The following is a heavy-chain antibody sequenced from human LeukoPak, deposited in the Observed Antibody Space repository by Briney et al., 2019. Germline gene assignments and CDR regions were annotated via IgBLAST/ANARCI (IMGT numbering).Heavy chain of an antibody. V-gene: IGHV4-39*07. J-gene: IGHJ6*03. D-gene: IGHD3-10*01. CDR1: GGSISGSSYY. Sequence: NPSETLSLTCTVSGGSISGSSYYWGWIRQPPGKGLEYIGNIHYTGSTYYNPSLKSRVIISVDTSKNQFSLKLSSVTAADTAVYYCARGQGGSGKPSRQYYYYYYMDVWGKGTTVTVSS. CDR2: IHYTGST. CDR3: ARGQGGSGKPSRQYYYYYYMDV.